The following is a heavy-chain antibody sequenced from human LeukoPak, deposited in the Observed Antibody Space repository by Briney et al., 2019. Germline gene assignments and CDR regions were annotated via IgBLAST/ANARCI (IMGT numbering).Heavy chain of an antibody. V-gene: IGHV3-7*03. CDR2: IKQDGSEK. D-gene: IGHD4-17*01. Sequence: PGGSLRLSCAASGFTFSSYWMSWVRQAPGKGLEWVANIKQDGSEKYYVDSVKGRFTISRDNAKNSLYLQMNSLRAEDTAVYYCARGNDYSDINWFDPWGQGTLVTVSS. CDR1: GFTFSSYW. CDR3: ARGNDYSDINWFDP. J-gene: IGHJ5*02.